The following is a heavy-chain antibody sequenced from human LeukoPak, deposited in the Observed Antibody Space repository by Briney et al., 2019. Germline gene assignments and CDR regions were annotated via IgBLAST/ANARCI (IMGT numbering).Heavy chain of an antibody. V-gene: IGHV1-2*02. Sequence: ASVKVSCKASGYTFTDSYMHWVRQAPGQGLEWMGWIYPNSGGTRYAQKFQGRVTMTRDTSISKANMELSRLTSDDTAVYYCAPAHSSILWGQGTLVTVSS. D-gene: IGHD1-26*01. CDR2: IYPNSGGT. CDR1: GYTFTDSY. J-gene: IGHJ4*02. CDR3: APAHSSIL.